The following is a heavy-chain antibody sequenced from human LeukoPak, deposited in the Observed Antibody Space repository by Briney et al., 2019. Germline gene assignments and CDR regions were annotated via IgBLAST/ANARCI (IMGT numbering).Heavy chain of an antibody. D-gene: IGHD3-10*02. CDR3: ARVRHTRKNSTPRIDVPSWFDP. V-gene: IGHV3-53*04. J-gene: IGHJ5*02. CDR1: GFTVSSNY. CDR2: IYSGGST. Sequence: QPGGSLRLSCAASGFTVSSNYMSWVRQAPGKGLEWVSVIYSGGSTYYADSVKGRFTISRHNSKNTLYLQMNSLRAEDTAVYYCARVRHTRKNSTPRIDVPSWFDPWGQGTLVTVSS.